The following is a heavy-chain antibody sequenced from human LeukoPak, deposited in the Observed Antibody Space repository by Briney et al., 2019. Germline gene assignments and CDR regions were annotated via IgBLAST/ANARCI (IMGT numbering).Heavy chain of an antibody. CDR1: GFTFISNS. J-gene: IGHJ6*03. V-gene: IGHV3-48*02. CDR2: ISSSSSTI. Sequence: PRRSLRLSCAASGFTFISNSMNWVRQAPGKGLEWVSYISSSSSTIYYADSVKGRFTISRDNAKNSLYLQMNSLRDEDTAVYYCARGDSYMDVWGKGTTVTVSS. CDR3: ARGDSYMDV. D-gene: IGHD3-3*01.